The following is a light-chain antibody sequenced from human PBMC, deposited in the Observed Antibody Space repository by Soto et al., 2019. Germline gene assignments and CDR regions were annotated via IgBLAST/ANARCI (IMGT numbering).Light chain of an antibody. J-gene: IGLJ1*01. CDR3: SSYTTSSTYV. V-gene: IGLV2-14*01. CDR2: DVS. Sequence: SVLTQPASVSGSPGQSITISCTGTISDVGGYDYVSWYQQHPGKAPKLMIYDVSNRPSGVSNRFSGSKSGNTASLTISGLQADDEADYYCSSYTTSSTYVFGTGTKVTV. CDR1: ISDVGGYDY.